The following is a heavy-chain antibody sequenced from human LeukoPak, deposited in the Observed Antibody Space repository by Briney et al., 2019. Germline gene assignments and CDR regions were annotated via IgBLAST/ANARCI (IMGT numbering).Heavy chain of an antibody. CDR2: ISGSGGST. V-gene: IGHV3-23*01. CDR1: GFTFSSYG. CDR3: AKDRPGRDSSGYYPLFDY. Sequence: GGSLRLSCAASGFTFSSYGMSWVRQAPGKGLEWVSAISGSGGSTYYADSVKGRFTISRDNSKDTLYLQMNSLRAEDTAVYYCAKDRPGRDSSGYYPLFDYWGQGTLVTVSS. D-gene: IGHD3-22*01. J-gene: IGHJ4*02.